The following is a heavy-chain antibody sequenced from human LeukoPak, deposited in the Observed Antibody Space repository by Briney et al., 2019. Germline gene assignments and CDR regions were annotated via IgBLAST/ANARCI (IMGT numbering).Heavy chain of an antibody. CDR2: ISGSGGST. V-gene: IGHV3-23*01. Sequence: PGGSLRLSCAASGFTFSSYAMSCVRQAPGKGLEWVSAISGSGGSTYYADSVKGRFTISRDNSKNTLYLQMNSLRAEDTAVYYCAKPHYVWGSYRIDAFDIWGQGTMVTVSS. J-gene: IGHJ3*02. CDR1: GFTFSSYA. D-gene: IGHD3-16*02. CDR3: AKPHYVWGSYRIDAFDI.